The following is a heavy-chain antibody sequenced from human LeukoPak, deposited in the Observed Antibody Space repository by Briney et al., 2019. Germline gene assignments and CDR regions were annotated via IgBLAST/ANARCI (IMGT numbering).Heavy chain of an antibody. CDR3: VRPAYNSGWYVRDF. D-gene: IGHD6-19*01. CDR2: MSSDGSST. J-gene: IGHJ4*02. V-gene: IGHV3-74*01. CDR1: GFTFSNYA. Sequence: GGSLRLSCAASGFTFSNYAMSWVRQAPGKGLVWVSGMSSDGSSTSYADSVKGRFTISRDNAKNTLYLQMNSLRAEDTAVYYCVRPAYNSGWYVRDFWGQGTLVTVSS.